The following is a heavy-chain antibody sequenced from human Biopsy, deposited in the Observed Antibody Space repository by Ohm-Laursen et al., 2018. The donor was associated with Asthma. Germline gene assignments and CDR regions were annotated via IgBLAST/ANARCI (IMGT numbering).Heavy chain of an antibody. CDR2: IYSGGTS. D-gene: IGHD3-22*01. CDR1: GLAVSRDH. Sequence: GSLRLSCSASGLAVSRDHMFWVRKATGKGLEWVLVIYSGGTSHTADSVRGLFTISRDYSKNTFYLQMLSLRAEDTAVYYCARGDSSNWSHYYFDYWGQGTLVTFSS. CDR3: ARGDSSNWSHYYFDY. V-gene: IGHV3-53*01. J-gene: IGHJ4*02.